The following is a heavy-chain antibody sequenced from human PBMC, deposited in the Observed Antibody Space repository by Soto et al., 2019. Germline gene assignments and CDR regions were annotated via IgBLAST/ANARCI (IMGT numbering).Heavy chain of an antibody. CDR1: GGSFSGYY. V-gene: IGHV4-34*01. CDR3: ARGLVREGMDV. D-gene: IGHD3-16*01. Sequence: ETLSLTCAVYGGSFSGYYWSWIRQPPGKGLEWIGEINHSGSTNYNPSLKSRVTISVDTSKNQFSLKLSSVTAADTAVYYCARGLVREGMDVWGQGTTVTVSS. CDR2: INHSGST. J-gene: IGHJ6*02.